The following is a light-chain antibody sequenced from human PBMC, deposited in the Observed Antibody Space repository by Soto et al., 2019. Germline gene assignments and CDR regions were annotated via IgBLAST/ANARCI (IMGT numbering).Light chain of an antibody. V-gene: IGKV1-27*01. Sequence: DIRMTQSPSSLSASVGDRVTITCRASQDITLYLAWYQQKPGKSPNLLIYAASTLQSGVPSRFSGSGSGTDFTLTISSLQPEDVATYFCQNYNSYSEAFGQGTKVELK. CDR3: QNYNSYSEA. J-gene: IGKJ1*01. CDR2: AAS. CDR1: QDITLY.